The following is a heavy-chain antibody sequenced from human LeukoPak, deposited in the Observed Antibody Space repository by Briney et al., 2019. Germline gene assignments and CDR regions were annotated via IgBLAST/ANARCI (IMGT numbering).Heavy chain of an antibody. CDR2: IYPDDSDT. Sequence: GESLKISCRPSGYIFTTYWIAWVRQMPGKGLEWMGIIYPDDSDTRYSPSFQGQVTISADKSISTAYLQWSSLQASDTAMYYCARQNREYSSDTPLDYWGQGTLVTVSS. CDR1: GYIFTTYW. J-gene: IGHJ4*02. V-gene: IGHV5-51*01. CDR3: ARQNREYSSDTPLDY. D-gene: IGHD3-22*01.